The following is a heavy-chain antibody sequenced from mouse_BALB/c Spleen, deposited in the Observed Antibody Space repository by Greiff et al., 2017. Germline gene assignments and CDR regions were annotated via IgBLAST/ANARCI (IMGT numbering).Heavy chain of an antibody. Sequence: DVMLVESGGGLVQPGGSLKLSCAASGFTFSSYTMSWVRQTPEKRLEWVAYISNGGGSTYYPDTVKGRFTISRDNAKNTLYLQMSSLKSEDTAMYYCASNYDAMDYWGQGTSVTVSS. CDR1: GFTFSSYT. J-gene: IGHJ4*01. V-gene: IGHV5-12-2*01. CDR2: ISNGGGST. CDR3: ASNYDAMDY.